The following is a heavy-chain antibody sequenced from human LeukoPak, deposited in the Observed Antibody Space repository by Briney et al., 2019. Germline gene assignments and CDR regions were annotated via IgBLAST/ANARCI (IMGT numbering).Heavy chain of an antibody. Sequence: PGGSLRLSCAACGFTFSTYAMNWVRQAPGKGLEWVALISYHGSNKYYADSVKGRFTISRDNSKNTLYLQMNSLRAEDTAVYYCARAGYSSSWYYFEYWGQGTLVTVSS. D-gene: IGHD6-13*01. J-gene: IGHJ4*02. CDR3: ARAGYSSSWYYFEY. CDR2: ISYHGSNK. V-gene: IGHV3-30-3*01. CDR1: GFTFSTYA.